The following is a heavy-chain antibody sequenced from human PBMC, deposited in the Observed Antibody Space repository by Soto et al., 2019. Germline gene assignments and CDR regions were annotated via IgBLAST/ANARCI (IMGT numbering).Heavy chain of an antibody. CDR1: GGTFSSSG. J-gene: IGHJ6*04. D-gene: IGHD2-21*02. V-gene: IGHV1-69*09. Sequence: QVQLVQSGTEVKKPGSSVKVSCKASGGTFSSSGFSWVRQAPGQGLEWMGMIVPSLDTTKYAQKFQARATITAVQFTSTAYLESSSLRSEDTAVYYCAIWPQPRGTADPYAVEVWCKGTRVIVSS. CDR2: IVPSLDTT. CDR3: AIWPQPRGTADPYAVEV.